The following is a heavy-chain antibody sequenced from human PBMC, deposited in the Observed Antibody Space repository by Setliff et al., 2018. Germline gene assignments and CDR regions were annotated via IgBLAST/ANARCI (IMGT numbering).Heavy chain of an antibody. Sequence: GGSLRLSCAASGFTFSYAWMSWVRQVPGKGLEWVGRIKTKTDGGTTDYAAPVKGRFTISRDDSKNTLYLQMNSLKTEDTAVYYCTTSISEDYDYGENEGVYYYYYYMDVWGKGTTVTVSS. V-gene: IGHV3-15*01. CDR1: GFTFSYAW. CDR2: IKTKTDGGTT. D-gene: IGHD4-17*01. CDR3: TTSISEDYDYGENEGVYYYYYYMDV. J-gene: IGHJ6*03.